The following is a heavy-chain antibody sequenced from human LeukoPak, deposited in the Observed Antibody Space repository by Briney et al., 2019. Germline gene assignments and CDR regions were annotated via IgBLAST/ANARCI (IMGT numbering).Heavy chain of an antibody. V-gene: IGHV1-18*01. CDR1: GYAFTSYG. CDR2: INTYNGNT. J-gene: IGHJ5*02. CDR3: SREVISLLRGVIVTSWVDP. D-gene: IGHD3-10*01. Sequence: ASVKVSCQASGYAFTSYGITWVRQAPGQGLEWMGWINTYNGNTNYAQKFQGRVTMTTDTSTSTAYLELKSLRSDDTAVYYCSREVISLLRGVIVTSWVDPWGQGTLVTVSS.